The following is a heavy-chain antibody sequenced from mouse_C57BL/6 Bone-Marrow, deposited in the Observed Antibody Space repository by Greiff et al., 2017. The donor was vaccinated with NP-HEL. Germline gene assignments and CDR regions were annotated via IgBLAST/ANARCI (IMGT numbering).Heavy chain of an antibody. CDR1: GYTFTSYW. Sequence: QVQLKQPGAELVKPGASVKLSCKASGYTFTSYWMRWVKQRPGQGLEWIGEIDPSDSYTNYNQKFKGKATLTVDTSSSTAYMQLSSLTSEDSAVYYCARNYYSNHLDCWGQGTTLTVSS. CDR2: IDPSDSYT. V-gene: IGHV1-50*01. D-gene: IGHD2-5*01. J-gene: IGHJ2*01. CDR3: ARNYYSNHLDC.